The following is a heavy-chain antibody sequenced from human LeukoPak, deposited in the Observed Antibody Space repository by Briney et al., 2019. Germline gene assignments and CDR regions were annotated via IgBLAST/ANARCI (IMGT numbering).Heavy chain of an antibody. CDR3: ARSPHILTGENFDY. CDR1: GYSFILYG. D-gene: IGHD3-9*01. Sequence: GASVKVSCKTSGYSFILYGISWVRQAPGQGLEWMGWINSKSGGTNYAQKFQGRVSMTRDTSINTAYMQLSRLRSDDTAVYYCARSPHILTGENFDYWGQGTLLTVSS. V-gene: IGHV1-2*02. J-gene: IGHJ4*02. CDR2: INSKSGGT.